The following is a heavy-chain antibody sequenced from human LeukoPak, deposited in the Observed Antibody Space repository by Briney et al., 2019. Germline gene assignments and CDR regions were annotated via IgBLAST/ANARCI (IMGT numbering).Heavy chain of an antibody. CDR2: IGTSGANA. V-gene: IGHV3-23*01. D-gene: IGHD4/OR15-4a*01. CDR3: AKKSTISSSNSYYFDY. CDR1: GFTFSSYA. J-gene: IGHJ4*02. Sequence: PGGSLRLSCAASGFTFSSYAMSWVRQAPGKGLEWLSGIGTSGANAYYADSVRGRFTVSRDNSNNTLFLQMDYLSAEDTAVYYCAKKSTISSSNSYYFDYWGQGALVTVSS.